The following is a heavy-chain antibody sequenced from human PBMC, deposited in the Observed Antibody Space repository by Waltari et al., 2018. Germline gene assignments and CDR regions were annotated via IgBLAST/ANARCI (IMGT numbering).Heavy chain of an antibody. Sequence: QVHLVQSGAEVKKPGASVKVSCKAAGYTFTGYYIQWVRRAPGQGLEWMGRINPNSGDTTYAPKFQGRVTLTRDTSINTAYMELSSLKSDDTAVYYCARDLGSDYGNRDYWGQGTLVTVPS. CDR2: INPNSGDT. D-gene: IGHD4-17*01. CDR1: GYTFTGYY. J-gene: IGHJ4*02. CDR3: ARDLGSDYGNRDY. V-gene: IGHV1-2*06.